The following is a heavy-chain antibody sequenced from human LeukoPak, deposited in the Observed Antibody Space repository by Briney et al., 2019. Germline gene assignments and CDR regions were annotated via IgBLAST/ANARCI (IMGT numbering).Heavy chain of an antibody. J-gene: IGHJ4*02. Sequence: SETLSLTCTVSGGSTSSSGYYWGWIRQPAGKGLEWIGRIYTSGSTNYNPSLKSRVTISVDTSKNQFSLKLSSVTAADTAVYYCARGVGYWGQGTLVTVSS. CDR2: IYTSGST. CDR1: GGSTSSSGYY. CDR3: ARGVGY. V-gene: IGHV4-61*02.